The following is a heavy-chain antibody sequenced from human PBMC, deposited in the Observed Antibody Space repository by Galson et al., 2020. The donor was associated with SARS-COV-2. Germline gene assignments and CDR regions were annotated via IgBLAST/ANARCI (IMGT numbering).Heavy chain of an antibody. J-gene: IGHJ6*02. Sequence: ASVKVSCKASGYTFTSYGISWVRQAPGQGLEWMGWISAYNGNTNYAQKLQGRVTMTTDTSTSTAYMELRSLRSDDTAVYYCAREYHDILTGYYLSYYYYGMDVWGQGTTVTVSS. CDR3: AREYHDILTGYYLSYYYYGMDV. CDR2: ISAYNGNT. CDR1: GYTFTSYG. D-gene: IGHD3-9*01. V-gene: IGHV1-18*04.